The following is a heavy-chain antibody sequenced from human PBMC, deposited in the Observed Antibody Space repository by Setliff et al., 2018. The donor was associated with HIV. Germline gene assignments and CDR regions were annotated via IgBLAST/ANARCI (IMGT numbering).Heavy chain of an antibody. D-gene: IGHD3-3*01. CDR2: SNPNSGDT. CDR3: ATVDDVSQIYFDY. V-gene: IGHV1-2*02. J-gene: IGHJ4*02. Sequence: ASVKVSCKASGYTFNNYGISWVRQAPGQGLEWMGWSNPNSGDTKYAQNFQGRVTMTRDTSVSTAYMELSRLTSDDTAVYYCATVDDVSQIYFDYWGQGTLVTVSS. CDR1: GYTFNNYG.